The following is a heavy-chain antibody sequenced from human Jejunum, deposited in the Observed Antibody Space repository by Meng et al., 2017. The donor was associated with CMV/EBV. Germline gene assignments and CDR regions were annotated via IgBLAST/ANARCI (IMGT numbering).Heavy chain of an antibody. Sequence: ASFSVYCWGWVREPPGQGLEWIAHIKHSGGTSNYPSLRRRVTISDDTSKNQFSLRLTSVTGADTAIFYCARKYCGSSSCCPFGFWGQGELVTVSS. CDR1: ASFSVYC. J-gene: IGHJ4*02. CDR3: ARKYCGSSSCCPFGF. D-gene: IGHD2-2*01. CDR2: IKHSGGT. V-gene: IGHV4-34*01.